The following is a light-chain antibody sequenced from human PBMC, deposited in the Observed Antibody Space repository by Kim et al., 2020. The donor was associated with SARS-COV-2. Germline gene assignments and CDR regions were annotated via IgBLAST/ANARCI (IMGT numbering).Light chain of an antibody. CDR1: RSDVGSYNR. CDR3: CSYVV. V-gene: IGLV2-23*02. CDR2: EVS. Sequence: VSGAPGQSITISCTGTRSDVGSYNRVSWYQQHPGKAPKLMIYEVSKRPSGVSNRFSGSKSGNTASLTISGLLAEDEADYYCCSYVVFGGGTQLTVL. J-gene: IGLJ2*01.